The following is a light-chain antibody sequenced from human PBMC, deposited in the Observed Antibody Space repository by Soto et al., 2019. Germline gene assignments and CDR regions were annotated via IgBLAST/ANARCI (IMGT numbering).Light chain of an antibody. CDR3: SSYTRSSTDV. J-gene: IGLJ1*01. V-gene: IGLV2-14*01. Sequence: QSALTQPASVSGSPGPSITISCPGTSSDVGGYNYVSWYQQHPGKAPKLMIYDVSNRPSGVSNRFSGSKSGNTASLTISGLQAEDEADYYCSSYTRSSTDVVGTGTKLTAL. CDR1: SSDVGGYNY. CDR2: DVS.